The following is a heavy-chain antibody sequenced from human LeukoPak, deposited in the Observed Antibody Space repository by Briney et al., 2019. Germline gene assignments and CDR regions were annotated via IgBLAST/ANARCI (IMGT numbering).Heavy chain of an antibody. V-gene: IGHV3-48*03. D-gene: IGHD2-15*01. CDR2: ISSSGSTI. CDR3: ARDRWGYYDY. CDR1: GFTFSSYE. Sequence: GGSLRLSCAASGFTFSSYEMNWVREAPGKGLEWVSYISSSGSTIYYADSVKGRFTISRDNAKNSLYLQMNSLRAEDTAVYYCARDRWGYYDYWGQGTLVTVSS. J-gene: IGHJ4*02.